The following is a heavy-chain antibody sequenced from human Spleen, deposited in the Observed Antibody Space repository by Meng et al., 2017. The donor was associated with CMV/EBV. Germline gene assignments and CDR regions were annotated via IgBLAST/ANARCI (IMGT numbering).Heavy chain of an antibody. V-gene: IGHV3-33*01. CDR2: MWYDGSNE. D-gene: IGHD6-19*01. CDR3: ASDIAVAGEGTFDY. Sequence: GGSLRLSCAASGAASGFSFSNSAMHWVRQAPGKGLQWVALMWYDGSNEYYADSVQGRFTISRDNSKNTLYLQMNSLRAEDTAIYYCASDIAVAGEGTFDYWGQGTLVTVSS. CDR1: GFSFSNSA. J-gene: IGHJ4*02.